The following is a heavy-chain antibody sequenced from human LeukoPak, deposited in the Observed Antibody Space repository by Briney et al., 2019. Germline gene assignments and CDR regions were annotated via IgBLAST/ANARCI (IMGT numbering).Heavy chain of an antibody. V-gene: IGHV4-4*07. CDR1: GGSISSYY. CDR2: IYTSGST. CDR3: ARVNSGFYERKYYYYYMDV. J-gene: IGHJ6*03. Sequence: SETLSLTCTVSGGSISSYYWSWIRQPAGKGLEWIGRIYTSGSTNYNPSLKSRVTISVDTSKNQFSLKLSSVTAADRAVYFCARVNSGFYERKYYYYYMDVWGKGTTVTISS. D-gene: IGHD6-19*01.